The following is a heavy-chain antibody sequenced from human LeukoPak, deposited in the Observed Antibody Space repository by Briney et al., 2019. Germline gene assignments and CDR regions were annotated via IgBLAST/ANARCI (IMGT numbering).Heavy chain of an antibody. Sequence: ASVKVSCKASGGTFSSYAISWVRQAPGQGLEWMGGIIPIFGTANYAQKFQGRVTITADKSTSTAYMELSSLRSEDTAVYYCARAEGRGYSYGTGRFDYWGQGTLVTVSS. V-gene: IGHV1-69*06. J-gene: IGHJ4*02. D-gene: IGHD5-18*01. CDR1: GGTFSSYA. CDR3: ARAEGRGYSYGTGRFDY. CDR2: IIPIFGTA.